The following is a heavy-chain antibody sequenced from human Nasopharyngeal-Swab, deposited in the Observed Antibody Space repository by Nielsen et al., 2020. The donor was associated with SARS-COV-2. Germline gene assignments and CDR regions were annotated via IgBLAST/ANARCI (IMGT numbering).Heavy chain of an antibody. D-gene: IGHD3/OR15-3a*01. V-gene: IGHV3-30-3*01. CDR1: GFTFSSYA. CDR2: ISHDGSNK. CDR3: ARVRTESSTLFDY. Sequence: GESLKISCAASGFTFSSYAMHWVRQAPGKGLEWVAIISHDGSNKYYADSVKGRFTISRDNSKNTLYLQMNSLRAEDTAVYYCARVRTESSTLFDYWGQGTLVTVSS. J-gene: IGHJ4*02.